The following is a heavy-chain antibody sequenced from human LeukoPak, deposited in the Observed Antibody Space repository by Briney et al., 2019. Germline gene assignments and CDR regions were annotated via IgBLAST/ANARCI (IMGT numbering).Heavy chain of an antibody. CDR3: ASLYYYDSSGYLPD. CDR1: GGTFSSYA. CDR2: IIPIFGTA. J-gene: IGHJ4*02. D-gene: IGHD3-22*01. V-gene: IGHV1-69*01. Sequence: SVKVSCKASGGTFSSYAISWARQAPGQGLEWMGGIIPIFGTANYAQKFQGRVTITADESTSTAYMELSSLRSEDTAVYYCASLYYYDSSGYLPDWGQGTLVTVSS.